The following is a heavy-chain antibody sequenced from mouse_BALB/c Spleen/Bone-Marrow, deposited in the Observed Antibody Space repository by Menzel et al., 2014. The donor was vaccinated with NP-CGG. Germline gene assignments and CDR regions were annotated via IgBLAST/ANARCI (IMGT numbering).Heavy chain of an antibody. CDR1: GYTFTDYV. Sequence: QVQLQQSGPELVKPGASVKMSCKASGYTFTDYVISWVKQRTGQGLEWIGEIYPGSGSTYYNEKFKGKATLTADKSSNTAYMQLSSLTSEDSAVYFCARYYDYDWYFDVWGAGTTDTVSS. V-gene: IGHV1-81*01. CDR2: IYPGSGST. D-gene: IGHD2-4*01. CDR3: ARYYDYDWYFDV. J-gene: IGHJ1*01.